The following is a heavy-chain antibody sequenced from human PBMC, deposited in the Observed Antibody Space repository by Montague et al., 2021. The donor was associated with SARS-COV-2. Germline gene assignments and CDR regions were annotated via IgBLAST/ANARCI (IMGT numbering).Heavy chain of an antibody. J-gene: IGHJ4*02. CDR3: ARDFERGGNFDY. CDR2: ISLSGRT. Sequence: SETLSLTCGVYGVSFSDDFWTWIRQSPEKGLEWIGEISLSGRTNYNPSLNNRVTISLDTSRKQFSLNLNSVTAADTAIYYCARDFERGGNFDYWGPGILVTVSS. D-gene: IGHD3-16*01. CDR1: GVSFSDDF. V-gene: IGHV4-34*01.